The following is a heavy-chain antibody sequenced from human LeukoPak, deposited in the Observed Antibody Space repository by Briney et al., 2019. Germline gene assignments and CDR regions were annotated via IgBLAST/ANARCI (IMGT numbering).Heavy chain of an antibody. CDR1: GFTFSNYA. Sequence: GGSLRLSCPASGFTFSNYAMHWGRQAPGKGLEWVAVISYDGVNQYYADSVKGRFTISRDNSKNTLYLQMSSLRAEDTAVYYCAKDYRVGCTGGSCYPIDYWGQGTLVTVSS. V-gene: IGHV3-30*15. CDR3: AKDYRVGCTGGSCYPIDY. J-gene: IGHJ4*02. CDR2: ISYDGVNQ. D-gene: IGHD2-15*01.